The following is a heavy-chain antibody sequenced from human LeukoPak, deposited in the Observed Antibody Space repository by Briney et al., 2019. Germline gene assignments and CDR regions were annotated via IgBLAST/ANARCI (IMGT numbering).Heavy chain of an antibody. CDR1: GFTFSSYW. CDR2: IKQDGSEK. CDR3: ARLSGYYYGAFDY. J-gene: IGHJ4*02. V-gene: IGHV3-7*01. Sequence: GGSLRLSCAASGFTFSSYWMSWVRQAPGKGLEWVANIKQDGSEKYYVDSVKGRFTISRDNAKNSLYLQMNSLRAEDTAVYYCARLSGYYYGAFDYWGQGTLVTVSS. D-gene: IGHD3-22*01.